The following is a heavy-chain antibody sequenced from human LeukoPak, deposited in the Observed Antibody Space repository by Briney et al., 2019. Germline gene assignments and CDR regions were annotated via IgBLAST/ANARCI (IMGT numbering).Heavy chain of an antibody. J-gene: IGHJ4*02. CDR3: ASPRAERSTWYAVDY. CDR1: GGSISRSNW. V-gene: IGHV4-4*02. D-gene: IGHD6-13*01. CDR2: IYDNGST. Sequence: SETLSLTCAVSGGSISRSNWWSWVRQSPGKGLEWIGEIYDNGSTNYNPSLKSRVTISVDKSKNQFSLKPSSVTAADTAVYYCASPRAERSTWYAVDYWGQGTLVTVSA.